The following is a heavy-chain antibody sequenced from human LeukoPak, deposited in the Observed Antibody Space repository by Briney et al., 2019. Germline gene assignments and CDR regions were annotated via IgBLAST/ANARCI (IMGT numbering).Heavy chain of an antibody. V-gene: IGHV4-34*01. CDR1: GGSFSGYY. CDR3: ARARLSPSYYYGSGSYGYYMDV. Sequence: PSETLSLTCAVYGGSFSGYYWSWIRQPPGKGLEWIGEINHSGSTNYNPSLKSRVTISVDTSRNQFSLKLSSVTAADTAVYYCARARLSPSYYYGSGSYGYYMDVWGKGTTVTVSS. CDR2: INHSGST. D-gene: IGHD3-10*01. J-gene: IGHJ6*03.